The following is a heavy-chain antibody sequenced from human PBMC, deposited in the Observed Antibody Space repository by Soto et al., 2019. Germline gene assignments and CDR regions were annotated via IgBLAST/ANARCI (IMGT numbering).Heavy chain of an antibody. D-gene: IGHD3-22*01. V-gene: IGHV3-30*18. CDR2: VSFDGRNK. CDR3: AKEGFYDRTGYYLFDS. J-gene: IGHJ4*02. CDR1: GFNLSTYG. Sequence: PGGSLRLSCTASGFNLSTYGVHWVRQPPGKGLEWVAVVSFDGRNKYYAGSVEGRFTISRDNSKKTLYLHMNSLRAEDTAVYYCAKEGFYDRTGYYLFDSWGQGPMVTVSS.